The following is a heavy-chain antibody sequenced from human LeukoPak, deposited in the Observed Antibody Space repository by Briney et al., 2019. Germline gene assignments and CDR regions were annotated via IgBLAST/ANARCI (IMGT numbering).Heavy chain of an antibody. CDR1: GFDFSGYA. CDR2: IGFDQTTI. J-gene: IGHJ4*02. D-gene: IGHD2-15*01. V-gene: IGHV3-48*01. Sequence: GGSLRLSCEASGFDFSGYALNWVRQAPGKGLEWLSHIGFDQTTIYYADSVKGRFTISRDNAKNSLYLQMNLMRAEDTAIYYCSRGGYCSGGTCYVGDHWGQGSLVIVSS. CDR3: SRGGYCSGGTCYVGDH.